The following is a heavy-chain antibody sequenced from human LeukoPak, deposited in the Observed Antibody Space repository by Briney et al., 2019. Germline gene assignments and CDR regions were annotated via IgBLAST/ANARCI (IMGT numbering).Heavy chain of an antibody. CDR3: ARDSGPYDFWSGPAPFDY. J-gene: IGHJ4*02. CDR2: IYTSGST. D-gene: IGHD3-3*01. CDR1: GGSISSGGYY. Sequence: SETLSLTCTVSGGSISSGGYYWSWIRQPAGKGLEWIGRIYTSGSTNYNPSLKSRVTMSVDTSKNQFSLKLSSVTAADTAVYYCARDSGPYDFWSGPAPFDYWGQGTLVTVSS. V-gene: IGHV4-61*02.